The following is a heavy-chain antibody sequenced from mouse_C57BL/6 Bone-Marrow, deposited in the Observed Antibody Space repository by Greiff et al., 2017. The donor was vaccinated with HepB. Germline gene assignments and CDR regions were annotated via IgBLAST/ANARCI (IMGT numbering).Heavy chain of an antibody. CDR1: GYTFTNYW. V-gene: IGHV1-63*01. J-gene: IGHJ4*01. CDR3: AREPYGYAMDY. D-gene: IGHD1-1*02. Sequence: VKLVESGAELVRPGPSVKMSCKASGYTFTNYWIGWAKQRPGHGLEWIGDIYPGGGYTNYNEKFKGKATLTAEKSSSTAYMQFSSLTSEDSAIYYCAREPYGYAMDYCGQGTSVTVSS. CDR2: IYPGGGYT.